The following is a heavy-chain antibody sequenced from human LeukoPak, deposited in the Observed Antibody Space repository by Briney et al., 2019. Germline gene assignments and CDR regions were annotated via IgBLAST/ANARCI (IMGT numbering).Heavy chain of an antibody. V-gene: IGHV3-23*01. CDR2: ISGSGGST. Sequence: HPGGSLRLSCAASGFTFSSYSMTWVRQAPGKGLEWVSAISGSGGSTYYADSVKGRFTISRDNSKNTLYLQMNSLRAEDTAVYYCAKTDDSSGTGFDYWGQGTLVTVSS. CDR1: GFTFSSYS. J-gene: IGHJ4*02. D-gene: IGHD3-22*01. CDR3: AKTDDSSGTGFDY.